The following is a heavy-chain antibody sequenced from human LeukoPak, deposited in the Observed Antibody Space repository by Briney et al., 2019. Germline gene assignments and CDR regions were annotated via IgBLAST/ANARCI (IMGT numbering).Heavy chain of an antibody. CDR3: ARDGPDCSGGSCYFDY. CDR1: GFTFSSYD. D-gene: IGHD2-15*01. CDR2: ISYDGSNK. J-gene: IGHJ4*02. V-gene: IGHV3-30*03. Sequence: GRSLRLSCAASGFTFSSYDMHWVRQAPGKGLKWVAVISYDGSNKYYADSVKGRFTNSRDNSKNTLYLQMNSLRSEDTAVYYCARDGPDCSGGSCYFDYWGQGTLVTVSS.